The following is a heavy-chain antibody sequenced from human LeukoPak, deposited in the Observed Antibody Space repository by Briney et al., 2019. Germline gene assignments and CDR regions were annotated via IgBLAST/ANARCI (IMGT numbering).Heavy chain of an antibody. Sequence: ASVKVSCKASGYTFTSYYMHWVRQAPGQGLEWMGTINPSGGSTSYAQKFQGRATMTRDTSTSTVYMELSSLRSEDTAVYYCARAYLRAFDIWGQGTMVTVSS. CDR2: INPSGGST. D-gene: IGHD2-2*02. V-gene: IGHV1-46*01. J-gene: IGHJ3*02. CDR3: ARAYLRAFDI. CDR1: GYTFTSYY.